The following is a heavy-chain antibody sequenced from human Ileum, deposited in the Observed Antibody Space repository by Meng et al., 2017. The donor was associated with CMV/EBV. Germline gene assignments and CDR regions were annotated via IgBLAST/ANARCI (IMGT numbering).Heavy chain of an antibody. V-gene: IGHV4-39*01. CDR3: ARGPAAGGYYFDY. CDR1: GGAISSSSYY. D-gene: IGHD2-2*01. CDR2: IYYSGST. J-gene: IGHJ4*02. Sequence: AGGAISSSSYYGGWIRQPPGKGLEWIGSIYYSGSTYYNPSLKSRVTISVDTSKNQFSLKLSSVTAADTAVYYCARGPAAGGYYFDYWGQGTLVTVSS.